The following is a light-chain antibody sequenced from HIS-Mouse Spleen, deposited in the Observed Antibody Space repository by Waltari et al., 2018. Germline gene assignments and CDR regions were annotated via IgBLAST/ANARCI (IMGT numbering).Light chain of an antibody. CDR3: SSYTSSSTLV. J-gene: IGLJ3*02. V-gene: IGLV2-14*03. CDR1: SSDVGGYNY. Sequence: QSALTQPASVSGSPGQSITISCTGTSSDVGGYNYVSWYQQHPGKAPKLMIYDVSNRPSVVSKRFSGSKSGNTASLTISGLQAEDKADYYCSSYTSSSTLVFGGGTKLTVL. CDR2: DVS.